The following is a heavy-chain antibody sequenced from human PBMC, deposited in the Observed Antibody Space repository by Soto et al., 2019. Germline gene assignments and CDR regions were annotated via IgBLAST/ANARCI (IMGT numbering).Heavy chain of an antibody. Sequence: QVQLVQSGPEVKKPGASVKVSCKASAYTFTTYGISWVRQAPGQGLEWMGWISGYNGQTNYAQKFRGRVTITTDTPTSTAYMEPRSLRADDTAMYYCARDGSKERWVEGLNDMDVWCQGTTGTVSS. CDR3: ARDGSKERWVEGLNDMDV. CDR1: AYTFTTYG. D-gene: IGHD1-26*01. J-gene: IGHJ6*02. V-gene: IGHV1-18*01. CDR2: ISGYNGQT.